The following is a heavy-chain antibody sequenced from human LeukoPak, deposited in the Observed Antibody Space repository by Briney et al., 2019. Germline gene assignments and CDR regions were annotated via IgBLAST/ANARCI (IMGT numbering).Heavy chain of an antibody. J-gene: IGHJ4*02. CDR1: GGTFSSYA. Sequence: GSSVKVSCKASGGTFSSYAISWVRQAPGQGLEWMGGIIPIFGTANYAQKFQGRVTITADESTSTAYMELSSLRSEDMAVYYCASLLTYYYDSSGYSVWGQGTLVTVSS. V-gene: IGHV1-69*01. D-gene: IGHD3-22*01. CDR2: IIPIFGTA. CDR3: ASLLTYYYDSSGYSV.